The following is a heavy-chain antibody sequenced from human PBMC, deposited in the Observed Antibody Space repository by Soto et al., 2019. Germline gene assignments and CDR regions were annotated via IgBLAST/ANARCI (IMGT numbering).Heavy chain of an antibody. CDR3: ARGRSSCALGKRLYYSGMDV. CDR1: GGSFSGYY. J-gene: IGHJ6*02. V-gene: IGHV4-34*01. D-gene: IGHD2-21*01. Sequence: SETLSLTCAVSGGSFSGYYWSWIRQPPGKGLEWVGEINHSGSTNYNPSPKSRVTISVDTSKNQCSLKLSSVTAADTAVYYCARGRSSCALGKRLYYSGMDVWGQGTTVTVSS. CDR2: INHSGST.